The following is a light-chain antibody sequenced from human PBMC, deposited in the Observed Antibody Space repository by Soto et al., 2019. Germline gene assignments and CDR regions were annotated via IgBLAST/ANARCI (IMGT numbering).Light chain of an antibody. J-gene: IGKJ1*01. CDR3: QQHQTYST. Sequence: DIQMTQSPSTLSAPVGDRATISCRASQSISVWLAWYQQKPGKAPNLLIYQASRLESGVPSRFSVSGSGTEFTLTISSLQPDDFATYYCQQHQTYSTFGQGTKVDIK. CDR1: QSISVW. CDR2: QAS. V-gene: IGKV1-5*03.